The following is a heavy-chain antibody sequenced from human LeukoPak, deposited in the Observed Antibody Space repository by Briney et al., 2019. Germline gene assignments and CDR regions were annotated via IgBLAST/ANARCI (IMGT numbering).Heavy chain of an antibody. CDR1: GFTFDDYA. CDR3: AKDKNDILTGSFDY. J-gene: IGHJ4*02. Sequence: GGSLRLSCAASGFTFDDYAMLWVRQAPGKGLEWVSLISGGGGSTYYADSVKGRFTISRDNSKNSLYLQMNSLRTEDTALYYCAKDKNDILTGSFDYWGQGTLVTVSS. D-gene: IGHD3-9*01. V-gene: IGHV3-43*02. CDR2: ISGGGGST.